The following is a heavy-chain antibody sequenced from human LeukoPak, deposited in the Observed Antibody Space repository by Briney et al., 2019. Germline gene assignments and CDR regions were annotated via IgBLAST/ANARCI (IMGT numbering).Heavy chain of an antibody. CDR1: GYSFTSYW. Sequence: GESLKISCKGSGYSFTSYWIGWVRQMPGKGLEWMGIIYPGDSDTRYSPSFQGQVTISADKSISTAYLQWSSLKASDTAMYYCARHRVMIAAAGEFDYWGQGTLVTVSS. J-gene: IGHJ4*02. CDR2: IYPGDSDT. CDR3: ARHRVMIAAAGEFDY. V-gene: IGHV5-51*01. D-gene: IGHD6-13*01.